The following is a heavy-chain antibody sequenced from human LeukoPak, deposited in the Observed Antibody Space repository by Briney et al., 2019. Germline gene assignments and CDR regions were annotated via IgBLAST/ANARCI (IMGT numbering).Heavy chain of an antibody. D-gene: IGHD6-13*01. CDR2: ISGSGGST. CDR1: GFTFSSYA. CDR3: ASQYSSRTYDY. V-gene: IGHV3-23*01. J-gene: IGHJ4*02. Sequence: PGGSLRLSCEASGFTFSSYAMSWVRQAPGKGLEWVSAISGSGGSTYYADSVKGRFTISRDNAKNSLYLQMNSLRAEDTAVYYCASQYSSRTYDYWGQGTLVTVSS.